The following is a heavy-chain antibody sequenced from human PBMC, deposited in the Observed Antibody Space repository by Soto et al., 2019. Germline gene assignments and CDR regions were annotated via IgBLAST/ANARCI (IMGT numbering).Heavy chain of an antibody. D-gene: IGHD4-4*01. CDR3: ARGYSHYAN. V-gene: IGHV4-61*01. CDR1: VGSGSRDSNF. Sequence: SATXSLTCTFSVGSGSRDSNFWSWIRQPPGKGLEWIGYIYYSGHSRYNPSLESRVTISIDSSKNQVSLTLTSVTAADTAVYYCARGYSHYANWGQRTLVTVSS. J-gene: IGHJ4*02. CDR2: IYYSGHS.